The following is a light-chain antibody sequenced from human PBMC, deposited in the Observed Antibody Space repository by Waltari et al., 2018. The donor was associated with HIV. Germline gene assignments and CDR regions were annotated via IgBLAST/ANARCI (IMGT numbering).Light chain of an antibody. CDR2: YDD. CDR1: SSNIGNNA. Sequence: QSVLTQPPSVSEAPRQRVTISCSGSSSNIGNNAVNWYQQLPGKAPKLLIYYDDLRPSGVSDRVAGSKSGTSASLAISGLQSEDEADYDWAAWDDSLNGPVFGGGTKLTVL. CDR3: AAWDDSLNGPV. J-gene: IGLJ2*01. V-gene: IGLV1-36*01.